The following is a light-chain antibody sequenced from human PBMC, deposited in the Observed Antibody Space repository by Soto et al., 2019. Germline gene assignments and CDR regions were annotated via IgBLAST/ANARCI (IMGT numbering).Light chain of an antibody. CDR1: SSDVGRYNY. J-gene: IGLJ1*01. CDR3: SSYTSTTTRV. Sequence: QSVLTQPPSASGSPGQSVTISCTGTSSDVGRYNYVSWYQQHPGKAPKLMIYEVSNRPSGVSNRFSGSKSGNTATLTISGLQAEDEADYYCSSYTSTTTRVFGTGTKVTVL. V-gene: IGLV2-14*01. CDR2: EVS.